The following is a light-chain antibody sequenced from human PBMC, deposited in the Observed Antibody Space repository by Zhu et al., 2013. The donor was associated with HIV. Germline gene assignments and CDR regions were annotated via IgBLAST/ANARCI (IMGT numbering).Light chain of an antibody. CDR2: DVS. Sequence: DVQMTQSPILLASYIGDKVTIMCQARHDMGHNVNWYQHKVGEPPKLLIYDVSILETGVPQRFSGNKFGTHFSFTIDNLLPEDVATYYCQQYDGLSVSFGGGPRLRS. CDR1: HDMGHN. V-gene: IGKV1-33*01. CDR3: QQYDGLSVS. J-gene: IGKJ4*01.